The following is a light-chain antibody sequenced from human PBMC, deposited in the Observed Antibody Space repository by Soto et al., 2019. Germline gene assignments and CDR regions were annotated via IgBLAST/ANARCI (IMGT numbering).Light chain of an antibody. V-gene: IGLV2-14*01. CDR1: SSDVGDYNY. CDR3: SSYTSSSTLDV. J-gene: IGLJ1*01. CDR2: DVS. Sequence: QSVLTQPASVSGSPGQSITISCTGTSSDVGDYNYVSWYQQHPGKAPKLMIYDVSNRPSGVSNRFSGSKSGNTASLTTSGLQAEDEADYYCSSYTSSSTLDVFGTGTKLTVL.